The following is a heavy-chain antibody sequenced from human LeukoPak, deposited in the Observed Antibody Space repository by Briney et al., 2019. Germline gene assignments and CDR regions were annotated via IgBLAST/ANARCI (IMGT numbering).Heavy chain of an antibody. CDR1: GFSFSSNS. CDR3: ARDYPYSGYDYGPFDY. Sequence: PGGSLRLSCAASGFSFSSNSMNWVRQAPGKGLEWVSSISSSSNYIYYEDSVKGRFTMSRDNAKNSLYLQMNSLRAEDTAVYYCARDYPYSGYDYGPFDYWGQGTLVTVSS. D-gene: IGHD5-12*01. V-gene: IGHV3-21*01. CDR2: ISSSSNYI. J-gene: IGHJ4*02.